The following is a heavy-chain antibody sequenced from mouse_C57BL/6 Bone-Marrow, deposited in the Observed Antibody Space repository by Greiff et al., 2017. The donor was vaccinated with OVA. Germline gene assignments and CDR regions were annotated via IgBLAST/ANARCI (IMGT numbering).Heavy chain of an antibody. CDR2: IYPGDGDT. J-gene: IGHJ3*01. D-gene: IGHD1-1*01. V-gene: IGHV1-82*01. Sequence: VQLQQSGPELVKPGASVKISCKASGYAFSSSWMNWVKQRPGKGLEWIGRIYPGDGDTNYNGKFKGKATLTADKSSSTAYMQLRSLTSEHSAVYFCAREGCYSGSSYGFASWGHGTLVTVSA. CDR3: AREGCYSGSSYGFAS. CDR1: GYAFSSSW.